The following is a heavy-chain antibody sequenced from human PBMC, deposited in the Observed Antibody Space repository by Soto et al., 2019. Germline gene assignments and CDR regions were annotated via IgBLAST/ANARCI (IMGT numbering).Heavy chain of an antibody. D-gene: IGHD3-22*01. Sequence: PGGSLRLSCAASGFTFSSYWMSWVRQAPGKGLEWVANIKQDGSEKYYVDSVKGRFTISRDNAKNSLYLQMNSLRAEDTAVYYCARDRPHYYSYDSSGSSSYFQHWGQGTLVTVSS. CDR3: ARDRPHYYSYDSSGSSSYFQH. J-gene: IGHJ1*01. CDR1: GFTFSSYW. V-gene: IGHV3-7*01. CDR2: IKQDGSEK.